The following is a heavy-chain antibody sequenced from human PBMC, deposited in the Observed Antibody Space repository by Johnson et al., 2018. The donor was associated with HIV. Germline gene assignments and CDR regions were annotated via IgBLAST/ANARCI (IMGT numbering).Heavy chain of an antibody. Sequence: QVQLVESGGGVVQPGGSLRLSCAASGFTFSSYGMHWVRQAPGKGLEWVAVISYDGSNKYYADSVKGRFTISRDNAKNSLYLQMNSLRAEDTALYYCARREGTTGTFSAFDIWGQGTMVTVSS. V-gene: IGHV3-33*05. J-gene: IGHJ3*02. CDR1: GFTFSSYG. CDR3: ARREGTTGTFSAFDI. D-gene: IGHD1-1*01. CDR2: ISYDGSNK.